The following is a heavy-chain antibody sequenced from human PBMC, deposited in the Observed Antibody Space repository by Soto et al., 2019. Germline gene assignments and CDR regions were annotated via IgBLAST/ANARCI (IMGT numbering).Heavy chain of an antibody. J-gene: IGHJ1*01. CDR2: IWYDGSDK. D-gene: IGHD1-26*01. CDR1: GFTFSTSL. V-gene: IGHV3-33*01. Sequence: VGSLRLSCASSGFTFSTSLMHLVRQAPDKGLEWVAVIWYDGSDKYYVDSVKGRFTISRDNSKNTLYLQMNSLRAEDTAVYYCARGDTWRYYGCFFQNWGQGTLVTVSS. CDR3: ARGDTWRYYGCFFQN.